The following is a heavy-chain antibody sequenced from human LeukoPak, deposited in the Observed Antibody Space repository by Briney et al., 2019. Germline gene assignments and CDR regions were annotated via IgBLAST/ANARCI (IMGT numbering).Heavy chain of an antibody. Sequence: GESLKISCKGSGYSFTSYWIGWVRQMPGKGLEWMGIIYPGDSDTRYSPSFQGQVTISADKSISTAYLQWSSLKASDTAMYYRARLLTFNYGSGGGWFDPWGQGTLVTVSS. J-gene: IGHJ5*02. CDR2: IYPGDSDT. V-gene: IGHV5-51*01. CDR1: GYSFTSYW. CDR3: ARLLTFNYGSGGGWFDP. D-gene: IGHD3-10*01.